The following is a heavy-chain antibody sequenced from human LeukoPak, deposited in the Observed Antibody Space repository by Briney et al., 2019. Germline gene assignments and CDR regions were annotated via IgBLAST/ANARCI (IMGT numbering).Heavy chain of an antibody. CDR3: ARAPLYGSCEY. J-gene: IGHJ4*02. CDR2: IIPVLNIT. CDR1: GGTFSSSA. D-gene: IGHD6-6*01. V-gene: IGHV1-69*04. Sequence: SVKVSCKTSGGTFSSSAITWVRQAPGQGLEWMGRIIPVLNITTYAQKFQGSVTITADTSTSTVYMELSSLRSEETAVYYCARAPLYGSCEYWGQGTLVTVSS.